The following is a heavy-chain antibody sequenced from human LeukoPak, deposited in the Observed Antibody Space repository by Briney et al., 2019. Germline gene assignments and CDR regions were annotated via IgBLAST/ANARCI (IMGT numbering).Heavy chain of an antibody. Sequence: PGGSLRLSCAASGFTFTTYSMNWVRQAPGKGLEWVANIKQDGSEKYYVDSVKGRFTISRDNAKNSLYLQMNSLRAEDTAVYYCAREGDSGSYENWFDPWGQGTLVTVSS. CDR3: AREGDSGSYENWFDP. CDR1: GFTFTTYS. V-gene: IGHV3-7*01. D-gene: IGHD1-26*01. J-gene: IGHJ5*02. CDR2: IKQDGSEK.